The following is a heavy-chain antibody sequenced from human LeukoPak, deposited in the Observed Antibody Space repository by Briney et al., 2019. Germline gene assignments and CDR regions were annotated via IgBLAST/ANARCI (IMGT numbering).Heavy chain of an antibody. CDR2: ISSSGSTI. CDR1: GFTFSDYY. Sequence: GGSLRLSCAASGFTFSDYYMSWIRQAPGMGLEWVSYISSSGSTIYYADSVKGRFTISRDNAKNSLYLQMNSLRAEDTAVYYCARDSQDYYGSGSYTDYWGQGTLVTVSS. J-gene: IGHJ4*02. CDR3: ARDSQDYYGSGSYTDY. D-gene: IGHD3-10*01. V-gene: IGHV3-11*01.